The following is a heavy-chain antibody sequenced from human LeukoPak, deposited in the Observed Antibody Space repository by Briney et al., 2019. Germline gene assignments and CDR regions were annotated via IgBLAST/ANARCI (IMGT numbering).Heavy chain of an antibody. V-gene: IGHV4-4*08. D-gene: IGHD3-16*01. J-gene: IGHJ1*01. CDR2: FFNSGST. CDR3: AIATYVYVCAED. CDR1: GGSVRRNY. Sequence: SESLSLTCTVSGGSVRRNYWSWIRQPPGKGMEWIVYFFNSGSTSHNPSLKSRVTISVDKSKNQFSLKLSSVPAADTAMYYCAIATYVYVCAEDWGPGNMVTVSS.